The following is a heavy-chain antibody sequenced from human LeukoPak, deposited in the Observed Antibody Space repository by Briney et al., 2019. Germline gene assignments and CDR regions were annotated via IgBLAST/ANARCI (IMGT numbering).Heavy chain of an antibody. Sequence: ASVKVSCKASGYTFTSYDFNWVRQAPGQGLEWLGWMNPNSGDTGYAQRFQGRASMTRDTSITTAYMELSSLRSDDTAIYYCARNTPNYGDFDFWGQGTLVTVSS. CDR3: ARNTPNYGDFDF. V-gene: IGHV1-8*01. CDR1: GYTFTSYD. D-gene: IGHD4-17*01. CDR2: MNPNSGDT. J-gene: IGHJ4*02.